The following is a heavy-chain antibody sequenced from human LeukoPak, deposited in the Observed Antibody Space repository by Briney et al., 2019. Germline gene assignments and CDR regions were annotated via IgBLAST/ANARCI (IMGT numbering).Heavy chain of an antibody. CDR3: ARAEGKQIDY. V-gene: IGHV1-24*01. CDR2: FDPEDGET. J-gene: IGHJ4*02. D-gene: IGHD3-10*01. Sequence: ASVKVSCKVSGYTLTELSTHWVRQAPGKGLEWMGGFDPEDGETIYAQKFQGRVTMTRDTSTSTVYMELSSLRSEDTAVYYCARAEGKQIDYWGQGTLVTVSS. CDR1: GYTLTELS.